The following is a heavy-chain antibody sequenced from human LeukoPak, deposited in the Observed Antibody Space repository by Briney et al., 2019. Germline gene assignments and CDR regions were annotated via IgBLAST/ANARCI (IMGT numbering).Heavy chain of an antibody. CDR3: AKERQWMAYYFDY. CDR2: ISYDGKNN. CDR1: GSTFSSYG. V-gene: IGHV3-30*18. J-gene: IGHJ4*02. Sequence: GGSLRLSCAASGSTFSSYGIHWVRQAPGKGLEWVVVISYDGKNNYYADSVKGRFTISRDNSKNTVYLQMNSLRAEDTALYYCAKERQWMAYYFDYWGQGTLVTVSS. D-gene: IGHD6-19*01.